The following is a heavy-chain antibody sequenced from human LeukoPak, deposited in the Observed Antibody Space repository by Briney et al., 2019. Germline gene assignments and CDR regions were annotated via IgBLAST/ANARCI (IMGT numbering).Heavy chain of an antibody. J-gene: IGHJ5*01. Sequence: ASVKVSCKASGYTFTSYGITWVRQAPGQGLEWMGWINTNTGEPTYAQGFTGRFVFSLDTSVSTTYLQISSLKAEDTAVYYCARAFQPLGGLSFPDSWGQGTLVTVSS. CDR2: INTNTGEP. D-gene: IGHD3-16*02. V-gene: IGHV7-4-1*02. CDR1: GYTFTSYG. CDR3: ARAFQPLGGLSFPDS.